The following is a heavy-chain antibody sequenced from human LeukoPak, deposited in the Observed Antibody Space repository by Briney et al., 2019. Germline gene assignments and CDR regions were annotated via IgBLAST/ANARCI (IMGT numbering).Heavy chain of an antibody. D-gene: IGHD2-2*01. V-gene: IGHV1-2*02. CDR1: GYTFTGYY. J-gene: IGHJ5*02. Sequence: GASVKVSCKASGYTFTGYYMHWGRQAPGQGLEWMGWINPNSGGTNYAQKFQGRVTMTRDTSISTAYMELSRLRSDDTAVYYCASPSCDSTSCYGWFDPWGQGTLVTVSS. CDR3: ASPSCDSTSCYGWFDP. CDR2: INPNSGGT.